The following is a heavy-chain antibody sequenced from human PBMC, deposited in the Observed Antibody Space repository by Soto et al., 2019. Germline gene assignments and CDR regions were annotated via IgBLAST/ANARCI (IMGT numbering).Heavy chain of an antibody. CDR2: IIPIFGPA. J-gene: IGHJ6*02. V-gene: IGHV1-69*01. CDR1: GGTFSSYA. CDR3: GCPQHDSSGYDYYYYGMDV. D-gene: IGHD3-22*01. Sequence: QVQLVQSGAEVKKPGSSVKVSCKASGGTFSSYAISWVRQAPGQGLEWMGGIIPIFGPANYARKFQGRVTITADESTSTAYMELSSLESEDTAVYYCGCPQHDSSGYDYYYYGMDVWGQGTTVTVSS.